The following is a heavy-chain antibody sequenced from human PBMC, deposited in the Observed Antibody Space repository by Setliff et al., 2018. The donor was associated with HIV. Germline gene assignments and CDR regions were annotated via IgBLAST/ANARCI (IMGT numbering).Heavy chain of an antibody. J-gene: IGHJ4*01. Sequence: SVKVSCKASGFTFTSSAVQWVRQARGQRLEGIGWIVVGSGNTNYAQKFQERVTVTRDMSTSTAYMELSSLRSEDTAVYYCAAGTYYYGSGSRSRAPFDYWGQGTLVAVSS. CDR1: GFTFTSSA. CDR3: AAGTYYYGSGSRSRAPFDY. CDR2: IVVGSGNT. V-gene: IGHV1-58*01. D-gene: IGHD3-10*01.